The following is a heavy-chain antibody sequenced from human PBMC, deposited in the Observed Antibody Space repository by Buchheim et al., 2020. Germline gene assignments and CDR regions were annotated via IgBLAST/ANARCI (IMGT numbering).Heavy chain of an antibody. Sequence: QVQLQESGPGLVKPSQTLSLTCTVSGVSINTGTFYWSWIRQHPGKGLEWIGYVYYTGRAYSNPSLKSRVSMSVDTSQNQFSLNLASVTAADTAVYYCARDRGAHDFGPIDYWGPGAL. V-gene: IGHV4-31*03. D-gene: IGHD4-17*01. J-gene: IGHJ4*02. CDR1: GVSINTGTFY. CDR3: ARDRGAHDFGPIDY. CDR2: VYYTGRA.